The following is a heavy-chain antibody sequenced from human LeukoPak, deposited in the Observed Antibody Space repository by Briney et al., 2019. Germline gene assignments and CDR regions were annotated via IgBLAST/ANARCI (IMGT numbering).Heavy chain of an antibody. D-gene: IGHD1-20*01. CDR2: IYPGDSDT. V-gene: IGHV5-51*01. J-gene: IGHJ5*02. CDR3: ARSHTYNWSAP. Sequence: GESLQISCQGSGYTLTGYWITGARQLPGKGLEWMGIIYPGDSDTRYSPSFQGQVIISVDKSISTAYLQWSSLKAWDAAMYYCARSHTYNWSAPFGQGALVTVSS. CDR1: GYTLTGYW.